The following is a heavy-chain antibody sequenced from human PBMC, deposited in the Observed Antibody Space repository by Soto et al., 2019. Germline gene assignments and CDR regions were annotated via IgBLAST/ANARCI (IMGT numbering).Heavy chain of an antibody. V-gene: IGHV4-31*03. Sequence: QVQLQESGPGLVKPSQTLSLTCTVSGGSISSGGYNWNWIRQHPGKGLEWIGYIYYLGSTYYNPSLKSRVTISVDTSKNQFSLKLSSVTAADSAVYYCARDGGYCSSTSCYGDAFDIWGQGTMVTVSS. CDR2: IYYLGST. J-gene: IGHJ3*02. CDR3: ARDGGYCSSTSCYGDAFDI. CDR1: GGSISSGGYN. D-gene: IGHD2-2*01.